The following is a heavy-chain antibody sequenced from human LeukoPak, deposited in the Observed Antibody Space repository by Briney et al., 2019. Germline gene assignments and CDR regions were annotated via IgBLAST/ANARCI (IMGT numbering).Heavy chain of an antibody. D-gene: IGHD3-9*01. V-gene: IGHV3-23*01. CDR1: GFTFSSYA. CDR2: ISGSGGST. J-gene: IGHJ4*02. Sequence: GGSLRLSCAASGFTFSSYAMSWVRQAPGEGLEWVSAISGSGGSTYYADSVKGRFTISRDNSKNTLYLQMNSLRAEDTAVYYCAGGLLRYFDWLSSEDYWGQGTLVTVSS. CDR3: AGGLLRYFDWLSSEDY.